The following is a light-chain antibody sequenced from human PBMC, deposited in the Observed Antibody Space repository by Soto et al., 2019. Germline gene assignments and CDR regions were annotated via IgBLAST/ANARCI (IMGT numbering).Light chain of an antibody. CDR2: EVS. CDR1: TSDVGAYNY. Sequence: QSALTQPASVSGSPVQSITISCTGTTSDVGAYNYVSWYQHHPGKGPKLIIYEVSHRPSGVSNRFSGSKSGNTASLTISGLQAEDEADYYCSSYASSTTVFGGGTTLTVL. CDR3: SSYASSTTV. V-gene: IGLV2-14*01. J-gene: IGLJ2*01.